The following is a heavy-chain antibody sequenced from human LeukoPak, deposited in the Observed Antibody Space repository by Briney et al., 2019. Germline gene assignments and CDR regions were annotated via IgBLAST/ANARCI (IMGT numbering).Heavy chain of an antibody. D-gene: IGHD3-22*01. CDR2: ISTYNSNT. J-gene: IGHJ3*02. Sequence: GASVKVSCTTSGYTFTSYGLNWVRQAPGQGLEWMGWISTYNSNTHYTQKLQDRVTMTTDTSTSTAYMELRSLRSDDTALYYCARVLRGVTMIVVVDAFDIWGQGTMVTVSS. CDR3: ARVLRGVTMIVVVDAFDI. CDR1: GYTFTSYG. V-gene: IGHV1-18*01.